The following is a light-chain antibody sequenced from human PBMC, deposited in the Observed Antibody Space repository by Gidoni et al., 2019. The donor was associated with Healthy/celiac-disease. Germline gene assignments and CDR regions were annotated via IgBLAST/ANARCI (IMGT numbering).Light chain of an antibody. CDR3: QKYNSDPPWT. Sequence: DIQMTHSHSSLSASVGDRVTITCRASQGISNYLAWYQQKPGKVPKLLIYAASTLQSGVPSRFSGSGSGTDFTLTISSLQPEDVATYYCQKYNSDPPWTFGQGTKVEIK. CDR1: QGISNY. J-gene: IGKJ1*01. V-gene: IGKV1-27*01. CDR2: AAS.